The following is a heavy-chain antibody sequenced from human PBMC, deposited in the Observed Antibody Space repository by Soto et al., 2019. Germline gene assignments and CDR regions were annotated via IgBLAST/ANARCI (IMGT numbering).Heavy chain of an antibody. D-gene: IGHD6-19*01. CDR2: ISGSGGTI. V-gene: IGHV3-23*01. CDR3: AKYKGPYSSAWYVDY. CDR1: GFTFSSIA. Sequence: GGSLRLSCAASGFTFSSIAMAWVRQAPGKGLEWVSTISGSGGTISYADSVQGRFTISRDNSKNTLYLQMNSPGPEDTALYYCAKYKGPYSSAWYVDYWGQGTLVTVSS. J-gene: IGHJ4*02.